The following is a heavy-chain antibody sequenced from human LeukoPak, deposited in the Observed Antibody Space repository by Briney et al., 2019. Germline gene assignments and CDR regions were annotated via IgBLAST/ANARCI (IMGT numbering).Heavy chain of an antibody. V-gene: IGHV3-23*01. CDR1: GFTFSSYA. CDR2: ISGSGGST. D-gene: IGHD3-22*01. J-gene: IGHJ4*02. CDR3: AKESDDSSGYYPWGYYFDY. Sequence: PGGSLRLSCAASGFTFSSYAMSWVRQAPGRGLEWVSAISGSGGSTYYADSVKGRFTISRDNSKNTLYLQMNSLRAEDTAVYYCAKESDDSSGYYPWGYYFDYWGQGTLVTVSS.